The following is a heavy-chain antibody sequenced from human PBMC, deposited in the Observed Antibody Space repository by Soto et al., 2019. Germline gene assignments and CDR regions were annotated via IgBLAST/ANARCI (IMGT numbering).Heavy chain of an antibody. Sequence: GGSLRLSCAASGFTFSDYYMSWIRQAPGKGLEWVANIKTDGSEKYYVDSVKGRFTISRDNAKNSLFLQMNSLRAEDTAVYYCLRNERWGQGTLVTVSS. CDR1: GFTFSDYY. CDR3: LRNER. CDR2: IKTDGSEK. J-gene: IGHJ4*02. V-gene: IGHV3-7*01.